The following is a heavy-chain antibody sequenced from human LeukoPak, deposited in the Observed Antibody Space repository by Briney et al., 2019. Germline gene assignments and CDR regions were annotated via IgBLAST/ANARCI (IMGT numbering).Heavy chain of an antibody. D-gene: IGHD3-22*01. CDR3: ARAPSMILPYYFDY. J-gene: IGHJ4*02. Sequence: DPSETLSLTCTVSGASISPYYWSWIRQPPGKGLEWLGFISYSGSTNYNSSLNSRVTISVDTSQIQFSLKLTSVTTADTAMYYCARAPSMILPYYFDYWGQGILVTVSS. CDR2: ISYSGST. V-gene: IGHV4-59*01. CDR1: GASISPYY.